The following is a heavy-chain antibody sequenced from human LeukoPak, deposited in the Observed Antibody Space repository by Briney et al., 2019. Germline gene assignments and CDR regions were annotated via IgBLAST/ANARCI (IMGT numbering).Heavy chain of an antibody. Sequence: SETLSRTCAVYGGSLSGYYWSWIRQPPGKGLEWIGYIYHSGSTYYNPSLKSRVTISVDRSKNQFSLKLSSVTAADTAVYYCARVGSSSSREPFGYWGQGTLVTVSS. CDR3: ARVGSSSSREPFGY. J-gene: IGHJ4*02. D-gene: IGHD6-13*01. V-gene: IGHV4-34*01. CDR2: IYHSGST. CDR1: GGSLSGYY.